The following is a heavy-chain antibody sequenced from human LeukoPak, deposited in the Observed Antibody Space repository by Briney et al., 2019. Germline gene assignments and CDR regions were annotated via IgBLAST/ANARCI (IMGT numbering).Heavy chain of an antibody. CDR3: AKGSYYDSRGSFYFDY. CDR2: IYENGGTT. CDR1: GFTFRSHA. Sequence: GGSLRLSCVGSGFTFRSHAMSWGRQAPEKGLEFVSGIYENGGTTYYADSVKGRFSIARDNSKNTLDLQMDSLRGEEPAVSYCAKGSYYDSRGSFYFDYWGQGTLVTVSS. D-gene: IGHD3-22*01. J-gene: IGHJ4*02. V-gene: IGHV3-23*01.